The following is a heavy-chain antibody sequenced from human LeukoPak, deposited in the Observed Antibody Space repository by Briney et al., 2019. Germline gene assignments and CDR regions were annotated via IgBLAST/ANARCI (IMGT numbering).Heavy chain of an antibody. V-gene: IGHV4-34*01. CDR2: IYYSGST. CDR1: GGSFSGYY. J-gene: IGHJ6*03. Sequence: SETLSLTCAVYGGSFSGYYWSWIRQPPGKGLEWIGSIYYSGSTYYNPSLKSRVTISVDTSKNQFSLKLGSVTAADTAVYYCAREAYYYGSGIGLDYYYYYYMDVWGKGTTVTVSS. CDR3: AREAYYYGSGIGLDYYYYYYMDV. D-gene: IGHD3-10*01.